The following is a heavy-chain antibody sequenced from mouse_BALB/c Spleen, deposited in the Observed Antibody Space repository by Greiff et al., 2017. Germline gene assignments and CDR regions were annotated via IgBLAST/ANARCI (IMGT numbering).Heavy chain of an antibody. D-gene: IGHD2-4*01. V-gene: IGHV5-4*02. J-gene: IGHJ1*01. CDR2: ISDGGSYT. CDR1: GFTFSDYY. CDR3: ASIYYDYAWYFDV. Sequence: EVKRVESGGGLVKPGGSLKLSCAASGFTFSDYYMYWVRQTPEKRLEWVATISDGGSYTYYPDSVKGRFTISRDNAKNNLYLQMSSLKSEDTAMYYCASIYYDYAWYFDVWGAGTTVTVSS.